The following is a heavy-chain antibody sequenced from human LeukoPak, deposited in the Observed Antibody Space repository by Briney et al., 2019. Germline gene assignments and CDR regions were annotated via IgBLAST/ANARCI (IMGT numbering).Heavy chain of an antibody. D-gene: IGHD3-22*01. J-gene: IGHJ5*02. Sequence: SETLSLTCTVSGGSISSSSYYWGWIRQPPGKGLEWIGSIYYSGITYYNPSLKSRVTISVDPSKNQFSLKLNSVTAADTAVYYCARQRGYHYDSTTNRFSDLWGQGTRVTVSS. CDR2: IYYSGIT. V-gene: IGHV4-39*01. CDR1: GGSISSSSYY. CDR3: ARQRGYHYDSTTNRFSDL.